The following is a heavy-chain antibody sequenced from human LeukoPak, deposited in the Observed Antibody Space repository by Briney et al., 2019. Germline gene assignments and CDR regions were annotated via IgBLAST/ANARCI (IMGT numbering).Heavy chain of an antibody. CDR1: GGSISSYY. Sequence: PSETLSLTCTVSGGSISSYYWSWVRQPPGKGLEWIGYIYYSGSTNYNPSLKSRPTISLDTSKRQFSLKLSSVTAADTAVYYCARGVRDDYVWGSYRYFDYWGQGTLVTVSS. CDR3: ARGVRDDYVWGSYRYFDY. D-gene: IGHD3-16*02. CDR2: IYYSGST. V-gene: IGHV4-59*12. J-gene: IGHJ4*02.